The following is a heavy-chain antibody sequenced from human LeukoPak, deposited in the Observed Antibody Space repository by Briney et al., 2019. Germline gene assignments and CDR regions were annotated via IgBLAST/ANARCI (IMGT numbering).Heavy chain of an antibody. V-gene: IGHV3-21*01. CDR2: ISGRGNYI. D-gene: IGHD3-22*01. CDR3: AKDQGFDYYDSSGYYLDY. J-gene: IGHJ4*02. Sequence: PGGSLRLSCAASGFTFSSHNMNWVRQAQGKGLEWVSSISGRGNYIFYADSVKGRFTISRDSAKNSLSLQMNSLRAEDTAVYYCAKDQGFDYYDSSGYYLDYWGQGTLVTVSS. CDR1: GFTFSSHN.